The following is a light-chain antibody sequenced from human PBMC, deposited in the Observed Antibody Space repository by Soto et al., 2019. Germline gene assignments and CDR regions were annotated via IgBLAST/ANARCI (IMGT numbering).Light chain of an antibody. CDR2: GAS. V-gene: IGKV3-15*01. Sequence: IVLTQSPGTLSLSPGERATLCCRASQSVSSSYLAWYQQKPGQAPRLLIYGASTRATGIPARFSGSGSGTEFTLTISSLQSEDFAVYYCQQYNNWWTFGQGTKVDIK. CDR3: QQYNNWWT. J-gene: IGKJ1*01. CDR1: QSVSSSY.